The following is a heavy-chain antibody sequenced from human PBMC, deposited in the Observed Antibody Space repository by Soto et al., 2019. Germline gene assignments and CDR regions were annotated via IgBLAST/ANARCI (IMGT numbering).Heavy chain of an antibody. CDR1: GYSFTSYW. CDR3: ARPTASSWGYYYYYGMDV. V-gene: IGHV5-51*01. J-gene: IGHJ6*02. CDR2: IYPGDSDT. Sequence: GESLKISCKGSGYSFTSYWIGWVRQMPGKGLEWMGIIYPGDSDTRYSPSFQGQVTISADKSISTAYLQWSSLKASDTAMYYWARPTASSWGYYYYYGMDVWGQGTTVTVSS. D-gene: IGHD6-13*01.